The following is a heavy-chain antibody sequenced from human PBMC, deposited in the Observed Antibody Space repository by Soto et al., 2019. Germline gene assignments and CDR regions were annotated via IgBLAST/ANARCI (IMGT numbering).Heavy chain of an antibody. CDR3: AGMTGDYVWGSYRYTAGNYGMDV. CDR1: VGTFSSYA. V-gene: IGHV1-69*13. Sequence: SVKVSCKASVGTFSSYAISWVRQAPGQGLEWMGGIIPIFGTANYAQKFQGRVTITADESTNTTYMELSSLRSEDTAVYYCAGMTGDYVWGSYRYTAGNYGMDVWGQGTTVT. J-gene: IGHJ6*02. D-gene: IGHD3-16*02. CDR2: IIPIFGTA.